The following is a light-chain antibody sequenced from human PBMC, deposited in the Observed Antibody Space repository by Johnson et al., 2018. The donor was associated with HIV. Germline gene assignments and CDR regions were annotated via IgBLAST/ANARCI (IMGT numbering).Light chain of an antibody. J-gene: IGLJ1*01. V-gene: IGLV1-51*02. CDR3: GAWENSLSGGLFG. CDR1: SSNIGNNY. Sequence: QSVLTQPPSVSAAPGQKVTISCSGSSSNIGNNYVSWYQQLPGTAPKLLIYENNKRPSGIPDRFSGSKSGTSATLGITGLQTGDEADYYCGAWENSLSGGLFGFGTGTKVTVL. CDR2: ENN.